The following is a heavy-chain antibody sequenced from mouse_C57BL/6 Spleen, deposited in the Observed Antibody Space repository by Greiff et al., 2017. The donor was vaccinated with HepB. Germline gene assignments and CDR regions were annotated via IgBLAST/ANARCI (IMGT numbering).Heavy chain of an antibody. CDR3: ARGGGVRRGGVFDY. CDR2: IDPSDSYT. V-gene: IGHV1-69*01. D-gene: IGHD2-14*01. J-gene: IGHJ2*01. Sequence: QVQLQQPGAELVMPGASVKLSCKASGYTFTSYWMHWVKQRPGQGLEWIGEIDPSDSYTNYNQKFKGKSTLTVDKSSSTAYMQLSSLTSEDSAVYYCARGGGVRRGGVFDYWGQGTTLTVSS. CDR1: GYTFTSYW.